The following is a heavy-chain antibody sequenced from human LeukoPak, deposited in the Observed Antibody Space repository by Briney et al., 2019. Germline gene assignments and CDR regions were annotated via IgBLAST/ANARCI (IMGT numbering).Heavy chain of an antibody. CDR2: IKSKTDGGTT. Sequence: VGSLRLSCAASGFTFSNAWMSWFRQAPAKGLEWAGRIKSKTDGGTTDYAAPVKGRFTISRDDSKNTLYLQMNSLKTEDTAVYYCTTVSFFQAEDGIRYFDWLPDYWGQGTLVTVSS. V-gene: IGHV3-15*01. D-gene: IGHD3-9*01. CDR3: TTVSFFQAEDGIRYFDWLPDY. J-gene: IGHJ4*02. CDR1: GFTFSNAW.